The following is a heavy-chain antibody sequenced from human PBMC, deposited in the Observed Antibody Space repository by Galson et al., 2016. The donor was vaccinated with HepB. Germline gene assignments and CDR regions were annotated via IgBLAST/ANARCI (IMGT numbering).Heavy chain of an antibody. CDR2: VYSSGST. V-gene: IGHV4-59*01. Sequence: SETLSLTCTVSGGSISNYYWSWIRQPPGKGLEWIGYVYSSGSTNYNPSLKSRVTISVDTSKNQFSLNLSSVTAADTAVYYCARASYLHGFAPWGQGTLVTVSS. CDR1: GGSISNYY. D-gene: IGHD1-26*01. J-gene: IGHJ5*02. CDR3: ARASYLHGFAP.